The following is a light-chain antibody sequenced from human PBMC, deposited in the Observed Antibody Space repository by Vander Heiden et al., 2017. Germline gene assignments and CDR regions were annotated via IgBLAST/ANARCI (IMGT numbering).Light chain of an antibody. CDR1: QDITKY. Sequence: DIQMTQSPSSLSASVGDRVTITCQASQDITKYLNWYQQKSGKAPKLLIYDASNLQTGVPSRFSGSGSGTHFSFTSSSLQPEDTATYYCQQYKALLTFGQGTKLEIK. CDR3: QQYKALLT. V-gene: IGKV1-33*01. CDR2: DAS. J-gene: IGKJ2*01.